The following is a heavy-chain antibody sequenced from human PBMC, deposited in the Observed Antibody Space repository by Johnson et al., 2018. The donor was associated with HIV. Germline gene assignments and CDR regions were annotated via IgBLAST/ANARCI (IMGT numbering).Heavy chain of an antibody. V-gene: IGHV3-13*01. CDR3: AREEANGAFDI. J-gene: IGHJ3*02. CDR2: IGTAGDT. Sequence: VQLVESGGGLVQPGGSLRLSCAASGFTFSSYDMHWVRQATGKGLEWVSAIGTAGDTSYPGSVKGRFTISRENAKNSLYLQMNSLRAGDPAVYYCAREEANGAFDIWGQGTMVTVSS. CDR1: GFTFSSYD.